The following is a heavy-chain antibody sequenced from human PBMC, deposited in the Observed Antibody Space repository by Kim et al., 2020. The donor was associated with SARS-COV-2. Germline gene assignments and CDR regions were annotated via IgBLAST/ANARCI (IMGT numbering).Heavy chain of an antibody. Sequence: SETLSLTCTVSGGSISSSSYYWGWIRQPPGKGLEWIGSIYYSGSTYYNPSLKSRVTISVDTSKNQFSLKLSSVTAADTAVYYCARRPGARYSYQYYFDYWGQGTLVTVSS. J-gene: IGHJ4*02. V-gene: IGHV4-39*01. CDR2: IYYSGST. CDR1: GGSISSSSYY. CDR3: ARRPGARYSYQYYFDY. D-gene: IGHD5-18*01.